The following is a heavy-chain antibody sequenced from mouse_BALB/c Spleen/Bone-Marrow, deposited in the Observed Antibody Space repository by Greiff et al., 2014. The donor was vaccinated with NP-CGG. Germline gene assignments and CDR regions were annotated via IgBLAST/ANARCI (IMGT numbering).Heavy chain of an antibody. V-gene: IGHV1-87*01. CDR1: GYTFTSYW. J-gene: IGHJ2*01. CDR2: IYPGDGDT. D-gene: IGHD6-1*01. Sequence: QVQLQQSGAELARPGASVKLSCKASGYTFTSYWMQWVKQRPGQGLEWIGAIYPGDGDTRYTQKFKGKATLTADKSSSTAYMQLSILASEDSAVDYCARACPSDYWGQGTTLTVSS. CDR3: ARACPSDY.